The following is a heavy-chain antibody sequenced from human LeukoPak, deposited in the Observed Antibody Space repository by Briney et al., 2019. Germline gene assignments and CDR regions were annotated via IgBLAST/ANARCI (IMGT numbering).Heavy chain of an antibody. Sequence: GRSLRLSCAASGFTFSSYAMHWVRQAPGKGLEWVAVISYDGSNKYYADSVKGRFTISRDNAKNSLYLQMNSLRAEDTAVYYCARFGWQREIDYWGQGTLVTVSS. CDR3: ARFGWQREIDY. CDR2: ISYDGSNK. J-gene: IGHJ4*02. D-gene: IGHD3-16*01. CDR1: GFTFSSYA. V-gene: IGHV3-30*04.